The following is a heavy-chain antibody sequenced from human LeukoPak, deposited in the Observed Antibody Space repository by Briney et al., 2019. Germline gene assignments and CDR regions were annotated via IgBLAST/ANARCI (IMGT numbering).Heavy chain of an antibody. CDR2: ISGSGGST. CDR3: ARAPPYYCTNGVCPDYYYYMDV. D-gene: IGHD2-8*01. J-gene: IGHJ6*03. Sequence: GSLRLSCAASGFTFRSYAMSWVRQAPGKGLEWVSAISGSGGSTYYTDSVKGWLTISRDNAKNSLYLQMNSLRAEDTAVYYCARAPPYYCTNGVCPDYYYYMDVWGKGTTVTVSS. V-gene: IGHV3-23*01. CDR1: GFTFRSYA.